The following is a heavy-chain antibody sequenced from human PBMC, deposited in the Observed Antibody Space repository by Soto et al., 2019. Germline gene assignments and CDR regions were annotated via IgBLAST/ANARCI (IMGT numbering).Heavy chain of an antibody. CDR3: ARVVSAMVRYGLSPIDY. CDR1: GGTFSSYA. V-gene: IGHV1-69*13. J-gene: IGHJ4*02. D-gene: IGHD5-18*01. CDR2: IIPIFGTA. Sequence: SVKVSCKASGGTFSSYAISWVRQAPGQGLEWMGGIIPIFGTANYAQKFQGRVTITADESTSTAYMELSSLRSEDTAVYYCARVVSAMVRYGLSPIDYWGKGTLVTVSS.